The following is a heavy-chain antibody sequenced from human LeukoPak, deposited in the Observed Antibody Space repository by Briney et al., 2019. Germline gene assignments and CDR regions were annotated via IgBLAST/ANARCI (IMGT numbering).Heavy chain of an antibody. Sequence: GGSLRLSCAASGFTFSSYSMNWVRQAPGKGLEWVSSISSSSSYIYYADSVKGRFTISRDKSKNSLYLQMNSLRAEDTAVYYCARDRRSTSCGDYWGQGTLVTVSS. CDR3: ARDRRSTSCGDY. J-gene: IGHJ4*02. V-gene: IGHV3-21*01. CDR1: GFTFSSYS. CDR2: ISSSSSYI. D-gene: IGHD2-2*01.